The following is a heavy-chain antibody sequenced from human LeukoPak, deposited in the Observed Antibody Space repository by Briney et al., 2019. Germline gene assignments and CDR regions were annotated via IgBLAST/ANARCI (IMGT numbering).Heavy chain of an antibody. J-gene: IGHJ6*02. Sequence: GGSLRLSCAASGFTFSSYSMHWVRQAPGKGLVWVSRIHRDGNNINYADFVQGRFTVSRDNAKNTLYLQMHSLRVEDTAMYYCARGLRDRYGMDVWGQGTTVTVSS. CDR2: IHRDGNNI. CDR1: GFTFSSYS. V-gene: IGHV3-74*01. CDR3: ARGLRDRYGMDV.